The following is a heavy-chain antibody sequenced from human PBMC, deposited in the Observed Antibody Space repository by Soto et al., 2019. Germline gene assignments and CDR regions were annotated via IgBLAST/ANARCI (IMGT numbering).Heavy chain of an antibody. V-gene: IGHV4-59*11. CDR3: ARGSRYGSGSKDYYYYGMDV. CDR1: GDSIRNLY. J-gene: IGHJ6*02. D-gene: IGHD3-10*01. Sequence: SETLSLTCSVSGDSIRNLYWSWIRQPLGKGLEWIGEINKSGSTKYNPSLKSRLTISVDTSKNQFSLKLSSVTAADTAVYYCARGSRYGSGSKDYYYYGMDVWGQGTTVTVSS. CDR2: INKSGST.